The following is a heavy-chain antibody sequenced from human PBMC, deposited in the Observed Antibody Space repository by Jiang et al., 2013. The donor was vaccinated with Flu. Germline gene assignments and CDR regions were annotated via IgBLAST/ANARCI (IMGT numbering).Heavy chain of an antibody. CDR2: IDYSGGT. D-gene: IGHD5-24*01. V-gene: IGHV4-39*07. CDR3: ARHYVFWRDGHIYPHYDYGMDV. J-gene: IGHJ6*02. Sequence: GSGLVKPSETLSLTCAVSGGSINSDDYHWAWIRQPPGKGLEWIGTIDYSGGTYYSPSLKTRVTISIDTSKNQFSLELSSVTAADTAVYYCARHYVFWRDGHIYPHYDYGMDVWGQGTTVTVSS. CDR1: GGSINSDDYH.